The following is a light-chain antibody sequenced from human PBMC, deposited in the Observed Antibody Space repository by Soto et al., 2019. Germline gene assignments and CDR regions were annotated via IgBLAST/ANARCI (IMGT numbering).Light chain of an antibody. CDR1: SSDIGSYNL. CDR3: CSYAGSGKVV. J-gene: IGLJ3*02. CDR2: EVS. Sequence: QSALTQPASVSGSLGQSISISCTGTSSDIGSYNLFSWYQQYPGKAPKLMILEVSERPSGVSNRFSGSKSGDTASLTISGLQAEDEADYYCCSYAGSGKVVFGGGTQLTVL. V-gene: IGLV2-23*02.